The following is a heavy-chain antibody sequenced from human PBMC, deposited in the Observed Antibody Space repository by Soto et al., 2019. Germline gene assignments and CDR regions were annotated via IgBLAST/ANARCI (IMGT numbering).Heavy chain of an antibody. D-gene: IGHD3-16*02. Sequence: PGESLKISCKGSGYSFTSYWIGWVRQMPGKGLEWMGIIYPGDSDTRYSPSFQGQVTISADKSISTAYLQWSSLKASDTAMYYCAGLSYTPFFAFDIWGQGTMVTVSS. J-gene: IGHJ3*02. CDR1: GYSFTSYW. V-gene: IGHV5-51*01. CDR2: IYPGDSDT. CDR3: AGLSYTPFFAFDI.